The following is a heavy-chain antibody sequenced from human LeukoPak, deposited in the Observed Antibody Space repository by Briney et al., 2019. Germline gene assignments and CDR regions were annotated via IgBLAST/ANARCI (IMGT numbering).Heavy chain of an antibody. CDR2: IYPGDSDI. CDR3: ARLRGNYFDY. CDR1: GYRFTSYW. D-gene: IGHD3-16*01. J-gene: IGHJ4*02. V-gene: IGHV5-51*01. Sequence: GESLKISCKGSGYRFTSYWIGWVRQMPGKALEWMGIIYPGDSDITYSPSFQGQVTISADKSISTAYLQWSSLKASDTAIYYCARLRGNYFDYWGQGALVTVSS.